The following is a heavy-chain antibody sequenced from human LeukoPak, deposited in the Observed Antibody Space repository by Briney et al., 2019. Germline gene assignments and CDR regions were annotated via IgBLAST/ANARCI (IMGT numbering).Heavy chain of an antibody. CDR2: MNPNSGNT. J-gene: IGHJ5*02. D-gene: IGHD4-23*01. Sequence: GASVKVSCKASGYTFTSYDINWVRQATGQGLEWMGWMNPNSGNTGYARKSQGRVTMTRNTSISTAYMELSSLRSEDTAVYYCARSYGGNSGSWFDPWGQGTLVTVSS. V-gene: IGHV1-8*01. CDR3: ARSYGGNSGSWFDP. CDR1: GYTFTSYD.